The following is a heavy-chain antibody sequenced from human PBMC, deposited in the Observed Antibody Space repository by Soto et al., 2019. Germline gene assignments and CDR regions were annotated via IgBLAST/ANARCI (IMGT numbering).Heavy chain of an antibody. J-gene: IGHJ4*02. V-gene: IGHV1-69*01. CDR1: GGTFSSYA. D-gene: IGHD3-22*01. Sequence: QVQLVQSGAEVKNPGSSVKVSCKASGGTFSSYAISWVRQSPGQGPEWMGGILPIFGTANYAQKFQGRVRITADESTSTAYMELSSLRSEDTAVYYCARGAHYYDSSGYYFFDYWGQGTLVTVSS. CDR3: ARGAHYYDSSGYYFFDY. CDR2: ILPIFGTA.